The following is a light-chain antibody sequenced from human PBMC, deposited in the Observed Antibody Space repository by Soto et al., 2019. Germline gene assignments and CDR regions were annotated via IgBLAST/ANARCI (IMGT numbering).Light chain of an antibody. J-gene: IGKJ5*01. Sequence: DIQMTQSPSSLSASVGDRVTITCLASQSISTYLNWYHQKPGKAPDLLIYAASSLKSGVPSRFSGSGSGTHFTLTITGLQPADFATYYCQQNFSIPITFGLGTRLEIK. CDR3: QQNFSIPIT. CDR2: AAS. V-gene: IGKV1-39*01. CDR1: QSISTY.